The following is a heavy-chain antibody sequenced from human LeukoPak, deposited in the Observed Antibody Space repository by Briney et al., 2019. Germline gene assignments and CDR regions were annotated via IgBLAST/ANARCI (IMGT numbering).Heavy chain of an antibody. Sequence: ASVKVSWKASGYTFTDYYILWLRQAPGQGLEWVGWINPHSGGTNFAQRFQGRVTMTRDTSISTVYMELTRLTSDDTAVYYCATVPCVISSCSPDNWFDPWGQGTLVTVSS. V-gene: IGHV1-2*02. D-gene: IGHD2-2*01. CDR2: INPHSGGT. CDR3: ATVPCVISSCSPDNWFDP. J-gene: IGHJ5*02. CDR1: GYTFTDYY.